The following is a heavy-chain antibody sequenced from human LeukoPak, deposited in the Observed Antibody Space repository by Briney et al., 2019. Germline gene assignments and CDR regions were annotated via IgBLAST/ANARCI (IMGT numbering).Heavy chain of an antibody. Sequence: PGRSLRLSCAASGFTFSSYGMHWVRQAPGKGPEWVAVIWYDGSNKYYADSVKGRFTIARDNSKNTLYLQMNSLRAEDTAVYYCARESGSGSSFDYWGQGTLVTVSS. V-gene: IGHV3-33*01. CDR1: GFTFSSYG. D-gene: IGHD3-10*01. J-gene: IGHJ4*02. CDR2: IWYDGSNK. CDR3: ARESGSGSSFDY.